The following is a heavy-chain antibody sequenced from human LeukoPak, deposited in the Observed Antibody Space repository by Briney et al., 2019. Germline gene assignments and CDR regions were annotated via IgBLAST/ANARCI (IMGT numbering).Heavy chain of an antibody. D-gene: IGHD1-7*01. CDR3: ARELSGTTSYYFDY. Sequence: PGGSLRLSCAASKFTFSDYSMSWVRQAPGKGLEWVSYISTSGNTRYYADSVKGRFTISRDNAKNSLYLQMNSLRVEDTAVYYCARELSGTTSYYFDYWGQGTLVTVSS. J-gene: IGHJ4*02. V-gene: IGHV3-48*04. CDR2: ISTSGNTR. CDR1: KFTFSDYS.